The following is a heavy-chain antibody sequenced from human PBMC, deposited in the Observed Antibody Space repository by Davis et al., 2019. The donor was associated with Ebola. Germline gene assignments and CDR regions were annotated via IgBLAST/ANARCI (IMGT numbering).Heavy chain of an antibody. D-gene: IGHD3-22*01. CDR2: IIPVVDTK. Sequence: SVKVSCKASGGTFSSYVISWVRQAPGQGLEWMGRIIPVVDTKDYAQKFQGRVTLTADKATNTAYMELSGLRFDDTAVYYCARDGYYYDSSGYYRGAFDYWGQGTLVTVSS. CDR3: ARDGYYYDSSGYYRGAFDY. V-gene: IGHV1-69*04. CDR1: GGTFSSYV. J-gene: IGHJ4*02.